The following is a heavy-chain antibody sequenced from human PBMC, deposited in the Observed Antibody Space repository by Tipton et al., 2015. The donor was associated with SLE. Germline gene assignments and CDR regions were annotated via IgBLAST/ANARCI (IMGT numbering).Heavy chain of an antibody. V-gene: IGHV4-34*01. Sequence: TLSLTCAVYGGSFSGYYWGWIRQPPGKGLEWIGEINHSGSTNSNPSLKSRVTISVDTSKNQFSLKLSSVTAADTAVYYCARLPLRPPFDYWGQGTLVTVSS. D-gene: IGHD3-3*01. CDR2: INHSGST. CDR1: GGSFSGYY. J-gene: IGHJ4*02. CDR3: ARLPLRPPFDY.